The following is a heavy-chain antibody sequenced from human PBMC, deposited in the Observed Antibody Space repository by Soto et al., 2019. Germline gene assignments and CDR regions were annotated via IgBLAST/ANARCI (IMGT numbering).Heavy chain of an antibody. CDR3: ARVTRVQLERRINWFDP. CDR2: INHSGST. Sequence: QVQLQQWGAGLLKPSKTLSLTCAVYGGSSSGNYWSGIRQPPGKGLKWMGEINHSGSTNYNPSLKRRVTISVDTSKNQFSLKLSSVTAADTAVYYCARVTRVQLERRINWFDPWGQGTLVTVSS. J-gene: IGHJ5*02. D-gene: IGHD1-1*01. V-gene: IGHV4-34*01. CDR1: GGSSSGNY.